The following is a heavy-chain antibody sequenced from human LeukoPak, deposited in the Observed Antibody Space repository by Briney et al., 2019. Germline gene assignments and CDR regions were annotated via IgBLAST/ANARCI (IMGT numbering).Heavy chain of an antibody. D-gene: IGHD1-26*01. J-gene: IGHJ4*02. Sequence: SETLSLTCGVYGGSLSDYYWTWIRQSPGKGLEWIGEIIYSGRTNYNPSLKSRVTISIDTSKNQFSLKLSSVTAADTAVYYCARGYSGSYFDYWGQGTLVTVSS. CDR2: IIYSGRT. CDR3: ARGYSGSYFDY. CDR1: GGSLSDYY. V-gene: IGHV4-34*01.